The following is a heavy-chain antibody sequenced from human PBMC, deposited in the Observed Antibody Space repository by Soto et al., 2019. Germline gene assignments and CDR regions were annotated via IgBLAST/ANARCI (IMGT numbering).Heavy chain of an antibody. J-gene: IGHJ6*02. Sequence: QVQLQQSGPGLVKPAETLSLTCTVSGGSISSYYWSWIRQPAGKALEWIGRIYTSGTTNYNPSLKSRVTILLDTSKNQFSLDLSSVTDADTAVYYCERAVSSGFGMDVWGQGTTVTVSS. CDR1: GGSISSYY. D-gene: IGHD1-20*01. CDR3: ERAVSSGFGMDV. CDR2: IYTSGTT. V-gene: IGHV4-4*07.